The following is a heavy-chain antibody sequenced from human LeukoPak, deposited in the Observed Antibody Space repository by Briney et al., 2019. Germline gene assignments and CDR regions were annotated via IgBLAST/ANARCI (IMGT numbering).Heavy chain of an antibody. D-gene: IGHD5-18*01. CDR3: ARESRDTAMAPYFDY. Sequence: PGGSLRLSCAASGFTFGSYWMSRVRQAPGKGLEWVANIKQDGSERYYVDSMKGRFTISRDNAKSSLYLQMNSLRAEDTAVYYCARESRDTAMAPYFDYWGQGTLVAVSS. CDR1: GFTFGSYW. V-gene: IGHV3-7*01. J-gene: IGHJ4*02. CDR2: IKQDGSER.